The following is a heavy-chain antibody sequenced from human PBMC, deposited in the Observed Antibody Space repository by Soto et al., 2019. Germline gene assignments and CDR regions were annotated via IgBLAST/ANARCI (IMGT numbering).Heavy chain of an antibody. CDR3: ASRHSSPYFDY. D-gene: IGHD6-13*01. Sequence: QVQLQESGPGLVKPSQTLSLTCTVSGGSISRGDYSWSWIRQPPGKGLECIGSIYYSGSTYYNLSLKSRVTISVDTSKIQVSLKLNSVTAADTAVYYCASRHSSPYFDYWGQGTLVPVSS. CDR1: GGSISRGDYS. V-gene: IGHV4-30-4*01. J-gene: IGHJ4*02. CDR2: IYYSGST.